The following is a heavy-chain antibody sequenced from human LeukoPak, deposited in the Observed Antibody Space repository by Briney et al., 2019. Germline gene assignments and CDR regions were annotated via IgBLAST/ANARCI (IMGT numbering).Heavy chain of an antibody. CDR3: AREGRVGAIVSFFN. J-gene: IGHJ4*02. D-gene: IGHD1-26*01. V-gene: IGHV4-4*07. Sequence: SSETLSLTCPVSGGSISSYYWSWIRQPAGKGLEWIGRIYTSGSTNYNPSLKSRVTMSVDTSKNQFSLKLSSVTAADTAVYYCAREGRVGAIVSFFNWGQGTLVTVSS. CDR1: GGSISSYY. CDR2: IYTSGST.